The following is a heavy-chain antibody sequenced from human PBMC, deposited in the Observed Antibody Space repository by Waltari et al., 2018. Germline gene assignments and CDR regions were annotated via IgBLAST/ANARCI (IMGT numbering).Heavy chain of an antibody. CDR2: IYYSGST. Sequence: QVQLQESGPGLVKPSETLSITCTVSGGSISSYDGSWIRQPPGKGLEWIGYIYYSGSTNYTPSLKSRVTISVDTSKNQFSLKLSSVTAADTAVYYCARESSGWDIGGAFDIWGQGTMVTVSS. CDR1: GGSISSYD. D-gene: IGHD6-19*01. CDR3: ARESSGWDIGGAFDI. J-gene: IGHJ3*02. V-gene: IGHV4-59*01.